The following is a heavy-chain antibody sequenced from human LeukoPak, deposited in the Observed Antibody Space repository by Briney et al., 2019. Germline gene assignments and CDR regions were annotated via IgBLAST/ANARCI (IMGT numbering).Heavy chain of an antibody. D-gene: IGHD6-19*01. Sequence: GGTLRLSCAASGFTFSKYWMLWVRQAPGKGLESVSRINTDGTVTTYAESVKGRFTVSRDNADNTMFLQMNSVRDEDTAVYYCATKQWLAPPPDSWGQGTPVTVSS. J-gene: IGHJ4*02. V-gene: IGHV3-74*01. CDR3: ATKQWLAPPPDS. CDR2: INTDGTVT. CDR1: GFTFSKYW.